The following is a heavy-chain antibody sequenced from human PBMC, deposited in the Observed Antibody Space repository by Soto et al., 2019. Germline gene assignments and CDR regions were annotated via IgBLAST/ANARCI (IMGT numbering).Heavy chain of an antibody. V-gene: IGHV4-34*01. D-gene: IGHD1-26*01. CDR2: INHSGNT. J-gene: IGHJ4*02. Sequence: QVQLQQWGAGLLKPSETLSLTCAVYGKSLSGYYWSWIRQPQGKALEWIGEINHSGNTNYNPSLKSRVTISVDTSKNQLFLNLSSVTAADTAMYYCARHHVRGRTIAGAAEFWGQGTLVTVSS. CDR1: GKSLSGYY. CDR3: ARHHVRGRTIAGAAEF.